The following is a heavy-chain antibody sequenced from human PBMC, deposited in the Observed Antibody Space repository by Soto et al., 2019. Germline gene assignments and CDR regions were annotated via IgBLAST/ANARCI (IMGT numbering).Heavy chain of an antibody. CDR3: ARAYGGHSIDC. D-gene: IGHD4-17*01. V-gene: IGHV3-21*06. CDR1: GFTFGSYT. J-gene: IGHJ4*02. CDR2: ISSFSGNI. Sequence: PGGSLRLSCAASGFTFGSYTMHWVRQAPGKGLEWVSSISSFSGNIYYADSVKGRFTIFRDNAKNSLYLQMNSLRAEDTAVYHCARAYGGHSIDCWGQGTLVTVPS.